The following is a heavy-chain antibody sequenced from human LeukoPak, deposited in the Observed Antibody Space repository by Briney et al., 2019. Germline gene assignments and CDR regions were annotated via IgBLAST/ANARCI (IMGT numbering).Heavy chain of an antibody. D-gene: IGHD1-26*01. Sequence: GGSLRLSCAASGFTFNNFAMSWVRQAPGKGLEWVSAISGSGGSTYYADSVKGRFTISRDNSKNTLYLQMNSLRAEDTALYYCARDLAGATSNWFDPWGQGTLVTVSS. J-gene: IGHJ5*02. CDR1: GFTFNNFA. CDR2: ISGSGGST. CDR3: ARDLAGATSNWFDP. V-gene: IGHV3-23*01.